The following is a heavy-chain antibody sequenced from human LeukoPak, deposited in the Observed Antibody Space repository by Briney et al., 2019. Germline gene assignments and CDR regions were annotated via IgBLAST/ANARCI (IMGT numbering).Heavy chain of an antibody. D-gene: IGHD6-19*01. V-gene: IGHV3-33*01. CDR1: GFTFSSYV. CDR3: ARDKAVAGLDAFDI. CDR2: IWYDGGNK. J-gene: IGHJ3*02. Sequence: PGGSLRLSCAASGFTFSSYVMHWVRQAPGKGLEWVALIWYDGGNKYYGDSVKGRFTISRDNSKNTLYLEMNSLRAEDMAMYYCARDKAVAGLDAFDIWGQGTMVIVSS.